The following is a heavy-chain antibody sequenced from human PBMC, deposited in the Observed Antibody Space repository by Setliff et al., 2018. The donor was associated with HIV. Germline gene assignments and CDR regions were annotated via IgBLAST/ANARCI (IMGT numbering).Heavy chain of an antibody. D-gene: IGHD6-19*01. CDR2: INRSGSA. CDR3: GRQAWDHQSSGYFVDY. V-gene: IGHV4-34*01. Sequence: SETLSLTCAVYGGSFSGHSWTWIRQPPGKGLEWIGEINRSGSANYNRSLKSRVTMSVDTSKNRFSLKLSSVTAFDTAVYYCGRQAWDHQSSGYFVDYWGQGTLVTVSS. J-gene: IGHJ4*02. CDR1: GGSFSGHS.